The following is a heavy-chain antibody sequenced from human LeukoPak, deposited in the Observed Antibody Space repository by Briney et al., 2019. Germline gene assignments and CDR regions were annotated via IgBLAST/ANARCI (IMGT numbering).Heavy chain of an antibody. CDR2: IYYSGST. D-gene: IGHD3-10*01. V-gene: IGHV4-59*01. Sequence: SETLSLTCTVSGGSISSYYWSWTRQPPGKGLEWIGYIYYSGSTNYNPSLKSRVTISVDTSKNQFSLKLSSVTAADTAVYYCARDLGGSGSWGQGTLVTVSS. CDR3: ARDLGGSGS. J-gene: IGHJ4*02. CDR1: GGSISSYY.